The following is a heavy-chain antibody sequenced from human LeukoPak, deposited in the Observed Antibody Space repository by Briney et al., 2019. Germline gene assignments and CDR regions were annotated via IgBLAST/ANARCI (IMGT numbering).Heavy chain of an antibody. CDR3: ASGYSSSWPLDAFDI. V-gene: IGHV5-51*01. Sequence: GESLKISCKGSGYIFTSYWIGWVRQMPGKGLEWMGIIYPGDSDTRYSPSFQGQVTISADKSISTAYLQWSSLKASDTAMYYCASGYSSSWPLDAFDIWGQGTMVTVSS. CDR2: IYPGDSDT. J-gene: IGHJ3*02. D-gene: IGHD6-13*01. CDR1: GYIFTSYW.